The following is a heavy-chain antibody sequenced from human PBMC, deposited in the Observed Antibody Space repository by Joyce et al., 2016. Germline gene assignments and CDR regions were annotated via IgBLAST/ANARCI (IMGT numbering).Heavy chain of an antibody. V-gene: IGHV4-34*01. Sequence: QVRLQQWGAGLLKPSETLSLTCGVSGGSFIGHYWCWFRQPPGTGLGGRGEINHTVSTRYHPSVKSRVTVSIDTTRNQVSLKLTSVTAADTAVYYCARDGHSYGSGTYYKRSRFFDLWGRGTLVSVSS. D-gene: IGHD3-10*01. CDR2: INHTVST. J-gene: IGHJ2*01. CDR3: ARDGHSYGSGTYYKRSRFFDL. CDR1: GGSFIGHY.